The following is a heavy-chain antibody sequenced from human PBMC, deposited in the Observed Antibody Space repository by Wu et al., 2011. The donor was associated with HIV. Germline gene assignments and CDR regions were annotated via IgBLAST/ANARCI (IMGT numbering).Heavy chain of an antibody. V-gene: IGHV1-8*03. CDR3: ARGERMDTNMDPNHYSYYGMDV. J-gene: IGHJ6*02. CDR1: GYTFTSYD. CDR2: MNPNSGNT. D-gene: IGHD5-18*01. Sequence: QVQLAQSGAEVKKPGASVKVSCKVSGYTFTSYDINWVRQATGQGLEWMGWMNPNSGNTGYAQEFQGRVTITRNTSISTAYMELSSLRSEDTAVYYCARGERMDTNMDPNHYSYYGMDVWGQGTTVTVSS.